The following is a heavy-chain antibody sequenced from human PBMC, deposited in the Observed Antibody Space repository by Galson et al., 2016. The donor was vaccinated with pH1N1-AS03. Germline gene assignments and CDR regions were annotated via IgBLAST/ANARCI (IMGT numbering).Heavy chain of an antibody. V-gene: IGHV1-69*04. CDR2: IIPMLNIP. CDR1: GGTFNTYA. J-gene: IGHJ3*02. Sequence: SVKVSCKASGGTFNTYAISWVRQAPGQGLEWMGSIIPMLNIPDYAQKFQVRVTITADKSTNTAYMELTNLRSDDTALYYCAKGYSATPSGTFDIWGQGTMVTVSS. D-gene: IGHD2-15*01. CDR3: AKGYSATPSGTFDI.